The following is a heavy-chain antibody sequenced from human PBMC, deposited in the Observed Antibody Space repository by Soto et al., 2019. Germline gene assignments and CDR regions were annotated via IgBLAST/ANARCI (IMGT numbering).Heavy chain of an antibody. J-gene: IGHJ4*02. Sequence: SEALSLRCRVSGGSVSSDYWSWFRHPPVKLLEWIGYIYYSGSTNYNPSLKSRVTISVDTSKNQFSLKLSSVTAADTAVYYCARDMARTGKFDYWGQGTLVTVSS. D-gene: IGHD3-10*01. V-gene: IGHV4-59*02. CDR2: IYYSGST. CDR3: ARDMARTGKFDY. CDR1: GGSVSSDY.